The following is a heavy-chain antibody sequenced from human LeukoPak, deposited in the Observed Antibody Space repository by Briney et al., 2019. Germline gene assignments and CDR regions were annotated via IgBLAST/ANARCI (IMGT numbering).Heavy chain of an antibody. V-gene: IGHV3-48*04. CDR2: ISSSGSAI. CDR3: AKGDYVWGSYRYFYFDY. CDR1: GFTFSSCT. D-gene: IGHD3-16*02. Sequence: GGSLRLSCAASGFTFSSCTMHWIRQAPGKGLEWVSYISSSGSAIYYSDSVKGRFTISRDNAKNSLYLQMNSLRAEDTAVYYCAKGDYVWGSYRYFYFDYWGQGTLVTVSS. J-gene: IGHJ4*02.